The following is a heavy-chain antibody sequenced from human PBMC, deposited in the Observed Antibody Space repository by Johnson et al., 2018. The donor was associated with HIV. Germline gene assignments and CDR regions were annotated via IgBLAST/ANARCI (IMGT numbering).Heavy chain of an antibody. CDR2: ISSSGSTI. V-gene: IGHV3-48*04. J-gene: IGHJ3*02. D-gene: IGHD2-15*01. CDR3: ARRVGGLGYCSGGSCQGGAFDI. CDR1: GFTFSNYG. Sequence: VQLVESGGGVVQPGTSLRLSCAASGFTFSNYGMHWVRQAPGKGLECVSYISSSGSTIYYADSVKGRFTISRDNAKNSLYLQMNSLRAEDTALYYCARRVGGLGYCSGGSCQGGAFDIWGQGTMVTVSS.